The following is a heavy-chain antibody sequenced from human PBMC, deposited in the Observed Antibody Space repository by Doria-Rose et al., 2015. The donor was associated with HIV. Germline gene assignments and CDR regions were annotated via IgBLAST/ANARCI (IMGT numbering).Heavy chain of an antibody. D-gene: IGHD6-13*01. CDR3: ARIKSSRWYHKYYFDF. Sequence: QVTLKESGPVLVKPTETLTLTCTVSGVSLSSPGMGVSWIRQPPGKALEWLANIFSDDERSYKTSLKSRLTIARVTSKNQVVLTMTDMDPVDTATYYCARIKSSRWYHKYYFDFWGQGTLVIVSA. V-gene: IGHV2-26*01. CDR2: IFSDDER. J-gene: IGHJ4*02. CDR1: GVSLSSPGMG.